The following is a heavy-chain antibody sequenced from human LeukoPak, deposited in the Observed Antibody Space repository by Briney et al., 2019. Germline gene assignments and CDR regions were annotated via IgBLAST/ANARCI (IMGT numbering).Heavy chain of an antibody. V-gene: IGHV1-18*01. Sequence: ASVKVSCKASGYSFTHYSISWVRQAPGQGLEWMGWINPDSGNTDYAQKLQGRVTMTTDTSTSTAYMELRSLRSEDTAVYYCARSGVAAFSFDYWGQGTLVTVSS. CDR1: GYSFTHYS. CDR3: ARSGVAAFSFDY. D-gene: IGHD6-6*01. CDR2: INPDSGNT. J-gene: IGHJ4*02.